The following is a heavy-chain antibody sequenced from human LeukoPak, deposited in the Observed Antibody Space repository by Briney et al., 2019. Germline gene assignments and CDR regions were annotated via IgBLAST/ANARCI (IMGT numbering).Heavy chain of an antibody. CDR3: ARLYTRRTDWGVWYYYYYYMDV. CDR1: GYTFTSYD. D-gene: IGHD3-16*01. CDR2: MNPNSGNT. V-gene: IGHV1-8*03. Sequence: ASVKVSCKASGYTFTSYDINWVRQATGQGLEWMGWMNPNSGNTGYAQKFQGRVTITRNTSISTAYMELSSLRSEDTAVYYCARLYTRRTDWGVWYYYYYYMDVWGKGTTVTVSS. J-gene: IGHJ6*03.